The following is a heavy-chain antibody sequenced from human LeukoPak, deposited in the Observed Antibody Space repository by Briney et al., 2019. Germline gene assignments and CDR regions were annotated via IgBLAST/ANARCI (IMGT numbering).Heavy chain of an antibody. Sequence: GGSLRLSCVASGFTFSHYSMNWVRQAPGKGLEWVSSISSSSSYIYYADSVKGRFTISRDNAKNSLYLQMNSLRAEDTAVYYCARDTSSWYSYYYYYYGMDVWGQGTTVTVSS. CDR2: ISSSSSYI. D-gene: IGHD6-13*01. CDR3: ARDTSSWYSYYYYYYGMDV. V-gene: IGHV3-21*01. J-gene: IGHJ6*02. CDR1: GFTFSHYS.